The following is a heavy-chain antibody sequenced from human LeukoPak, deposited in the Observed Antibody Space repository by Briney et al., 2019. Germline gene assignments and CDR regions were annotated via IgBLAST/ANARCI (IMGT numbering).Heavy chain of an antibody. Sequence: SETLSLTCTVSGGSISSYYWSWIRQPAGKGLEWIGYIYTSGSTNYNPSLKSRVTISVDTSKNQFSLKLSSVTAADTAVYYCARARDGYTNYYYYYMDVWGKGTTVTVSS. CDR2: IYTSGST. V-gene: IGHV4-4*09. D-gene: IGHD5-24*01. J-gene: IGHJ6*03. CDR3: ARARDGYTNYYYYYMDV. CDR1: GGSISSYY.